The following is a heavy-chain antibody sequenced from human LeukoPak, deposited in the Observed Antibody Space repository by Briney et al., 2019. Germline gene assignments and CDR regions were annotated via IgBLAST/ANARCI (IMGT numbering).Heavy chain of an antibody. CDR1: GASVSSGYYY. Sequence: SETLSLTCTVSGASVSSGYYYWSWIRQPPGKGLEWIGYIYYSGTTSYNPSLKSRVTISIDTSKNQFSLKLSSVTAADTAVYFCASGSTLIGYGMDVWGQGTTVTVSS. J-gene: IGHJ6*02. CDR2: IYYSGTT. V-gene: IGHV4-30-4*01. CDR3: ASGSTLIGYGMDV. D-gene: IGHD6-25*01.